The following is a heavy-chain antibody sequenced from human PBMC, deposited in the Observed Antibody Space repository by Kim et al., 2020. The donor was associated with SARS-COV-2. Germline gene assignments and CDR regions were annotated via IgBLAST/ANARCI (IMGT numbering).Heavy chain of an antibody. Sequence: GGSLRLSCAASGFTFSSYGMHWVRQAPGKGLEWVAVIWYDGSNKYYADSVKGRFTISRDNSKTTLYLQRNILRAEDTAVYYCAREDHYYGSGQYYYYYDMDVWGKGTTVTVSS. J-gene: IGHJ6*03. D-gene: IGHD3-10*01. CDR2: IWYDGSNK. CDR3: AREDHYYGSGQYYYYYDMDV. CDR1: GFTFSSYG. V-gene: IGHV3-33*08.